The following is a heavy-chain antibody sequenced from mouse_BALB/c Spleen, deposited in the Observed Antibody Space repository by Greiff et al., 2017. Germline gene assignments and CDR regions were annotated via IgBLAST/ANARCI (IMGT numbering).Heavy chain of an antibody. CDR1: GFAFSSYD. J-gene: IGHJ3*01. CDR3: ARHRGRYSFAY. V-gene: IGHV5-12-1*01. Sequence: EVQLVESGGGLVKPGGSLKLSCAASGFAFSSYDMSWVRQTPEKRLEWVAYISSGGGSTYYPDTVKGRFTISRDNAKNTLYLQMSSLKSEDTAMYYCARHRGRYSFAYWGQGTLVTVSA. D-gene: IGHD2-14*01. CDR2: ISSGGGST.